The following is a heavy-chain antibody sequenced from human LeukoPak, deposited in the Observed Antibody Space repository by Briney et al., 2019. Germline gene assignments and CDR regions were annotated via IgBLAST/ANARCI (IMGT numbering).Heavy chain of an antibody. J-gene: IGHJ4*02. CDR3: AKVFYGTIRPVFDY. Sequence: PGGSLRLFCAASGFTFSSYAMSWVRQAPGKGLEWVSAISGSGGSTYYADSVKGRFTISRDNSKNTLYLQMNTVRAEDTAVYYCAKVFYGTIRPVFDYWGQGTLVTVSS. D-gene: IGHD2/OR15-2a*01. CDR1: GFTFSSYA. V-gene: IGHV3-23*01. CDR2: ISGSGGST.